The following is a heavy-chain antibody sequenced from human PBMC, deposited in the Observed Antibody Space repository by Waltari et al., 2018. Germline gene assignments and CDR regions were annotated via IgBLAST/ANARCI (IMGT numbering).Heavy chain of an antibody. CDR2: INHSGST. D-gene: IGHD6-6*01. V-gene: IGHV4-34*01. CDR1: GGSFSGYY. J-gene: IGHJ4*02. Sequence: QVQLQQWGAGLLKPSETLSLTCAVYGGSFSGYYWSWIRQPPGKGLEWMGEINHSGSTNYNPSLKSRVTISVDTSKNQCSLKLSSVTAADTAVYYCARVSHSSHYVDYWGQGTLVTVSS. CDR3: ARVSHSSHYVDY.